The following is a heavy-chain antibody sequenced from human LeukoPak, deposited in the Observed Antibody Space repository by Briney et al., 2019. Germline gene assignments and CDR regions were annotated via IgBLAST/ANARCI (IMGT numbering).Heavy chain of an antibody. J-gene: IGHJ6*03. CDR1: GGSISDYY. V-gene: IGHV4-59*01. CDR2: SHSSGDT. D-gene: IGHD3-10*01. CDR3: ARYGISSEDYHMDV. Sequence: SETLSLTCTISGGSISDYYWGWIRQPPGKGLAWIGYSHSSGDTNYNSSLKSRVTISVDTSKNQFSLKLSSVSAADTAVYFCARYGISSEDYHMDVWGKGTTVTVSS.